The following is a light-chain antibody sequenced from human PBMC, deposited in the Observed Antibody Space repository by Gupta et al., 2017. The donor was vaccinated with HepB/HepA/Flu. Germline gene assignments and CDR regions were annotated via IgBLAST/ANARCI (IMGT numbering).Light chain of an antibody. CDR1: QSISSY. V-gene: IGKV1-39*01. CDR3: QQSYSTRWT. CDR2: AAS. Sequence: DIQMTQSQSSLSASVGDRVTITCRASQSISSYLNWYQQKPGKAPKLLIYAASSLQSGVPSRFSGSGSGTDFTLTISSLQPEDFATYYWQQSYSTRWTFGQGTKVEIK. J-gene: IGKJ1*01.